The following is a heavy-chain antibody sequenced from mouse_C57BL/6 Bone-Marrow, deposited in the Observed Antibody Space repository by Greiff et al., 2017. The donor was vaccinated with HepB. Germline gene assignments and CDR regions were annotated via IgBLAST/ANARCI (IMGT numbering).Heavy chain of an antibody. J-gene: IGHJ1*03. CDR1: GFTFSSYA. V-gene: IGHV5-4*03. D-gene: IGHD2-5*01. CDR3: ARSPSLYSNPYWYFDV. Sequence: EVKLEESGGGLVKPGGSLKLSCAASGFTFSSYAMSWVRQTPEKRLEWVATISDGGSYTYYPDNVKGRFTISRDNAKNNLYLQMSHLKSEDTAMYYCARSPSLYSNPYWYFDVWGTGTTVTVSS. CDR2: ISDGGSYT.